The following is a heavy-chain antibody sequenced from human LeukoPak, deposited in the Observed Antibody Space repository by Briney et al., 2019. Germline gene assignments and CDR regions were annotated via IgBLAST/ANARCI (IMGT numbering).Heavy chain of an antibody. D-gene: IGHD6-19*01. CDR1: GFTFSSYD. CDR2: IGTAGDT. CDR3: AKVSSGWAPYYYYGMDV. V-gene: IGHV3-13*01. Sequence: GGSLRLSCAASGFTFSSYDMHWVRQATGKGLEWVSAIGTAGDTYYPGSVKGRFTISRENAKNSLYLHMNSLRAEDTAVYYCAKVSSGWAPYYYYGMDVWGQGTTVTVSS. J-gene: IGHJ6*02.